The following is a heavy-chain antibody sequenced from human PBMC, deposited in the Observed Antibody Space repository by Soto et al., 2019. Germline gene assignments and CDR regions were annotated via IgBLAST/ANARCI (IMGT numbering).Heavy chain of an antibody. D-gene: IGHD3-22*01. CDR3: AREYKYYYDSSGYSDAFDI. V-gene: IGHV1-18*01. CDR2: ISAYNGNT. CDR1: GYTFTSYG. J-gene: IGHJ3*02. Sequence: QVQLVQSGAEVKKPGASVKVSCKASGYTFTSYGISWVRQAPGQGLEWMGWISAYNGNTNYAQKLQGRVTMSTDTATSTAYRELRSLRSDDTAVYYCAREYKYYYDSSGYSDAFDIWGQGTMVTVSS.